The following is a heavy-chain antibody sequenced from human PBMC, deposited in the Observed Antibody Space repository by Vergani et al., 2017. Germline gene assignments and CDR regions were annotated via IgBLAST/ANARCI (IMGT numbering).Heavy chain of an antibody. CDR3: STVXFFDSRSEIWVNV. CDR1: GFTFKNAR. CDR2: ILSKTDGETT. Sequence: DVQVVESGGGLVKPGGSLRLSCEASGFTFKNARMKWVRQARGKGLEWVGRILSKTDGETTDYAAAVKDRFTISRDDSKNTLFLQMDSLKSEDTAVYYCSTVXFFDSRSEIWVNVWGRGTLVTVAS. V-gene: IGHV3-15*01. D-gene: IGHD3-22*01. J-gene: IGHJ2*01.